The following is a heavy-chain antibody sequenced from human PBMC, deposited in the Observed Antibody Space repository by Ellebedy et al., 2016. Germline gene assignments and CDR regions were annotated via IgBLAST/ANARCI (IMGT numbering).Heavy chain of an antibody. CDR2: IYSGGST. CDR3: AAGYYGSGSYNY. J-gene: IGHJ4*02. V-gene: IGHV3-66*01. CDR1: GFTVSSNY. Sequence: GGSLRLSCAASGFTVSSNYMSWVRQAPGKGLEWVSVIYSGGSTYYADSVKGRFAISRDNSKNTLYLQMNSLRAEDTAVYYCAAGYYGSGSYNYWGQGTLVTVSS. D-gene: IGHD3-10*01.